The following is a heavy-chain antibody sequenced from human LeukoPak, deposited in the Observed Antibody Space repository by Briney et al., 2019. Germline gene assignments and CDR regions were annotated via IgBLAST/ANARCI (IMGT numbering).Heavy chain of an antibody. CDR1: GFTFSSYE. J-gene: IGHJ4*02. V-gene: IGHV3-30*02. D-gene: IGHD3-22*01. CDR2: IRYDGSNK. CDR3: AKEVPAAKYYYDSSGYYPRPIDY. Sequence: PGGSLRLSCAASGFTFSSYEMNWVRQAPGKGLEWVAFIRYDGSNKYYADSVKGRFTISRDNSKNTLYLQMNSLRAEDTAVYYCAKEVPAAKYYYDSSGYYPRPIDYWGQGTLVTVSS.